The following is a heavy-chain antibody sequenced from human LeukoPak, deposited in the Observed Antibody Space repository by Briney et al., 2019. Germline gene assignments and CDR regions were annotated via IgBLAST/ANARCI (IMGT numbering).Heavy chain of an antibody. D-gene: IGHD3-16*01. Sequence: NPERSLRLSCAASGFTFRHYAVHWVRQAPGRGLEWVAVLSFDGARKYYAESVKGRFTISKDNSNNTLFLQMDSLRLEDTALYYCVRARAGGLDYWGQGTLVTVSS. CDR2: LSFDGARK. CDR1: GFTFRHYA. J-gene: IGHJ4*02. V-gene: IGHV3-30*04. CDR3: VRARAGGLDY.